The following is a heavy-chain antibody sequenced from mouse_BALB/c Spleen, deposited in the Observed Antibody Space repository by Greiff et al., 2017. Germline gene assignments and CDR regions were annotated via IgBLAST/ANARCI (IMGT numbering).Heavy chain of an antibody. CDR2: INPYNGAT. CDR1: GYSFTGYY. V-gene: IGHV1-26*01. Sequence: VQLQQSGPELVKPGASVKISCKASGYSFTGYYMHWVKQSHVKSLEWIGRINPYNGATSYNQNFKDKASLTVDKSSSTAYMELHSLTSEDSAVYYCARSDYGSSPMDYWGQGTSVTVSS. CDR3: ARSDYGSSPMDY. D-gene: IGHD1-1*01. J-gene: IGHJ4*01.